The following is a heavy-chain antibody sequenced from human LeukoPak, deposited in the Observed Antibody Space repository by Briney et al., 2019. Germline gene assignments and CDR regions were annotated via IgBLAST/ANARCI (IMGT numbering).Heavy chain of an antibody. J-gene: IGHJ4*02. CDR2: VNPQGSGT. CDR1: GFTFSSYW. Sequence: GGSLRLSCAASGFTFSSYWMHWVRQAPGKGLVWVSRVNPQGSGTSYTDSVKGRFTISRDYAKDALHLRMDNLRVEDTAVYYCARARWSSTGWFLGYWGQGTLVTVSS. D-gene: IGHD6-19*01. V-gene: IGHV3-74*01. CDR3: ARARWSSTGWFLGY.